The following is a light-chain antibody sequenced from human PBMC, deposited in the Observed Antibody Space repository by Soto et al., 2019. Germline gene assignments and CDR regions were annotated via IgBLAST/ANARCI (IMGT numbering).Light chain of an antibody. CDR2: EVN. Sequence: QSVLTQPPSASGSPGQSVAISCTGTSSDVGGYNYVSWYQQHPGKAPKLMIYEVNKRPSGVPDRFSGSKSGNTASLTVSALQAEDEADYYRSSYAGSSNVFGTGTKVTVL. CDR3: SSYAGSSNV. V-gene: IGLV2-8*01. J-gene: IGLJ1*01. CDR1: SSDVGGYNY.